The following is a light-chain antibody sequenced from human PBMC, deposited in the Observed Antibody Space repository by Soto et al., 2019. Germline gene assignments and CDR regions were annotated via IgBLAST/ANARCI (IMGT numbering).Light chain of an antibody. CDR2: GAS. CDR1: QSVAGSY. Sequence: EIELKQSRGTLSLSPGERATLSCRASQSVAGSYLAWYQQKPGQAPRLLIYGASSRATGFPDRFSGSGSGTDFTLSISAVEPEDSAVYYCQQYGSSSEITFGQGTRLEIK. V-gene: IGKV3-20*01. CDR3: QQYGSSSEIT. J-gene: IGKJ5*01.